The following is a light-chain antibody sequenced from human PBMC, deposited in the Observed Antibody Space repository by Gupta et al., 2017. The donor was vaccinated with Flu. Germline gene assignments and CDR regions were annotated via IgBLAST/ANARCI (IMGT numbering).Light chain of an antibody. J-gene: IGLJ3*02. CDR1: STNSRNNT. CDR2: SNN. Sequence: QPVLTQPPSPSGTPAQRVTISCSGSSTNSRNNTVNWYQQLPGTAPKLLIYSNNQRPSGVPDRFSGSKSGTSASLAITGLQSEDEADYYCAAWDDSLNGPVFGGGTKLTVL. CDR3: AAWDDSLNGPV. V-gene: IGLV1-44*01.